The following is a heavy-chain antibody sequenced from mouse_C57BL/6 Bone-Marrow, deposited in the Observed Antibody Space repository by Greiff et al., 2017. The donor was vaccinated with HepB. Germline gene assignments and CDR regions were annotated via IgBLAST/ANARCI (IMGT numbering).Heavy chain of an antibody. CDR2: IYPGSGST. CDR1: GYTFTSYW. V-gene: IGHV1-55*01. D-gene: IGHD1-1*01. CDR3: ARNYAGSSSGAMDY. Sequence: QVQLQQPGAELVKPGASVKMSCKASGYTFTSYWITWVKQRPGQGLEWIGDIYPGSGSTNYNEKFKSKATLTVDTSSSTAYMQLSSLTSEDSAVYYCARNYAGSSSGAMDYWGQGTSVTVSS. J-gene: IGHJ4*01.